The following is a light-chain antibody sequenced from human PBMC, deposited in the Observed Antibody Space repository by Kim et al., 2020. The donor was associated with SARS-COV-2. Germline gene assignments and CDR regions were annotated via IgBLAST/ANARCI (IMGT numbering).Light chain of an antibody. CDR2: GNS. Sequence: QAVVTQPPSVSGTPGQSVTISCSGSNSNIGKTYVYWYQQFPGTAPKVLIYGNSQRPSGVPDRFSGSKSGTSASLEISGLRSEDEADYYCAAWDDSLSGRVFGGGTQLTVL. CDR1: NSNIGKTY. J-gene: IGLJ3*02. V-gene: IGLV1-47*02. CDR3: AAWDDSLSGRV.